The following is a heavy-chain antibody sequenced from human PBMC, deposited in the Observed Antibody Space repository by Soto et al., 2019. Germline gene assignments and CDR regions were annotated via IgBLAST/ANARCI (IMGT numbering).Heavy chain of an antibody. CDR1: GGSFSGYY. Sequence: SSETLSLTCAVYGGSFSGYYWSWIRRPPGKGLEWIGEINHSGSTNYNPSLKSRVTISVDTSKNQFSLKLSSVTAADTAVYYCARGRGSTYYDFWSGYNWFDPWGQGTLVTVSS. CDR2: INHSGST. J-gene: IGHJ5*02. CDR3: ARGRGSTYYDFWSGYNWFDP. V-gene: IGHV4-34*01. D-gene: IGHD3-3*01.